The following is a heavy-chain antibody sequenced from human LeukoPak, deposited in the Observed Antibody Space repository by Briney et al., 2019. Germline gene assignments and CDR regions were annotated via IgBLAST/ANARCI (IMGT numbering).Heavy chain of an antibody. CDR2: ISYDGSNK. D-gene: IGHD1-26*01. CDR1: GFTFSTYG. V-gene: IGHV3-30*18. Sequence: GGSLRLSCAASGFTFSTYGIHWVRQAPGKGLEWVAVISYDGSNKYYADSVKGRFTISRDNSKNTLYLQMNSLRAEDTAIYYCAKDRGSFTYYFDYRGQGTLVTVSS. CDR3: AKDRGSFTYYFDY. J-gene: IGHJ4*02.